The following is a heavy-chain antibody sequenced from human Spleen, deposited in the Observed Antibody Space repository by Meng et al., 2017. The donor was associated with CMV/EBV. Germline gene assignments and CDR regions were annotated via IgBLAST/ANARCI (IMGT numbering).Heavy chain of an antibody. J-gene: IGHJ4*02. CDR2: IYSDGRT. V-gene: IGHV3-53*01. CDR3: ARVYRGYSYPYYFDY. CDR1: GFTLSDSY. D-gene: IGHD5-18*01. Sequence: GGSLRLSCAASGFTLSDSYMSWVRQAPGKGLEWVSVIYSDGRTYYADSVKGRFTISRDNSKNTLYLQMNSLRAEDTAVYYCARVYRGYSYPYYFDYWGQGTLVTVSS.